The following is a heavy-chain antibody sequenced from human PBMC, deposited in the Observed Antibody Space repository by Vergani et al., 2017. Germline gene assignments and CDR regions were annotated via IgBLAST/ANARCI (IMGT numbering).Heavy chain of an antibody. CDR3: IRGRRYSFGYYDY. CDR1: GFSFGDYA. V-gene: IGHV3-49*04. CDR2: IRNKAYGGTT. Sequence: EVQLVESGGGLVPPGRSLRLSCAASGFSFGDYAMTWVRQAPGKGLEWVAFIRNKAYGGTTEYAASVKGRFTISRDDSKRLAYLQLSGLKTEDTAVYFCIRGRRYSFGYYDYWGQGTLVTVSS. D-gene: IGHD5-18*01. J-gene: IGHJ4*02.